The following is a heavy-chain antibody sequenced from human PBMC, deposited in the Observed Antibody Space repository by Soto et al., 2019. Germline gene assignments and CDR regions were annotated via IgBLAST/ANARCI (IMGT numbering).Heavy chain of an antibody. V-gene: IGHV4-34*01. CDR2: INHNGDS. CDR1: GGPCGTSY. CDR3: SRVTRFTDAFDI. J-gene: IGHJ3*02. Sequence: QVHLQQWGAGLLKPSEPLSLTCGVSGGPCGTSYWAWIRQSPEKGLEWIGDINHNGDSNYNPSLKMRVTISHDMSENQFSRQLTPGDAANTAVYYCSRVTRFTDAFDIWGQGKQVIVSS.